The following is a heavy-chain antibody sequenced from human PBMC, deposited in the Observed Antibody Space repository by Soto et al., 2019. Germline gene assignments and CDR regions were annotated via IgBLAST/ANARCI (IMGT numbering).Heavy chain of an antibody. J-gene: IGHJ5*02. CDR1: GLNFDENA. CDR2: IRSKVYGETK. D-gene: IGHD3-22*01. CDR3: TRAYDNSRYWFDP. V-gene: IGHV3-49*03. Sequence: PGGSLRLSCIGSGLNFDENAISWFRQAPGKGLEWVGFIRSKVYGETKEYAASVEGRFTISRDDSKNITYLQMNSLKTEDTAVYYCTRAYDNSRYWFDPWGQGTLVTVSS.